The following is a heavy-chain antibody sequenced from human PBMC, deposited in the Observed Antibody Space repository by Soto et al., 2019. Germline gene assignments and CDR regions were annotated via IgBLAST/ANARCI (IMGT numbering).Heavy chain of an antibody. Sequence: GEYLKISCKGSGYSFTNYWIGWVRQMPGKGLEWMGIIYPGDSDTRYSPSFQGQVIISVDQSISTAYLQWSSLQASDTAMYYCARQDYNYAYFDFWGQRTLVTVSS. CDR1: GYSFTNYW. CDR3: ARQDYNYAYFDF. V-gene: IGHV5-51*01. J-gene: IGHJ4*02. CDR2: IYPGDSDT. D-gene: IGHD5-18*01.